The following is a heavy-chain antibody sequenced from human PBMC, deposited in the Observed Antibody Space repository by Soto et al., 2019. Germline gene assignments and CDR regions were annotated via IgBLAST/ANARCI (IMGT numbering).Heavy chain of an antibody. CDR2: MNPNSGDT. V-gene: IGHV1-8*01. J-gene: IGHJ6*04. CDR1: GYTFTSYD. D-gene: IGHD3-9*01. Sequence: ASVKVSCKASGYTFTSYDINWVRQATGQGLEWMGWMNPNSGDTGYAQKFQGRVTMTRNTSISTAYMELSSLRSEDTAVYYCAREVQLRYFDWSRDLDVWGKGTTVTVSS. CDR3: AREVQLRYFDWSRDLDV.